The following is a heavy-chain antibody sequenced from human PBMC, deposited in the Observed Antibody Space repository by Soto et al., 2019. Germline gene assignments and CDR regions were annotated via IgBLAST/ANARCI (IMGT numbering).Heavy chain of an antibody. D-gene: IGHD3-3*01. CDR1: GYSFTSYW. J-gene: IGHJ4*02. V-gene: IGHV5-10-1*01. CDR3: ARSPLFLEWLLSADY. Sequence: GESLKISCKGSGYSFTSYWIGWVRQMPGKGLEWMGRINPSDSYTNYSPSFQGHVTISADKSISTAYLQWSSLKASDTAMYYCARSPLFLEWLLSADYWGQGTLVTVSS. CDR2: INPSDSYT.